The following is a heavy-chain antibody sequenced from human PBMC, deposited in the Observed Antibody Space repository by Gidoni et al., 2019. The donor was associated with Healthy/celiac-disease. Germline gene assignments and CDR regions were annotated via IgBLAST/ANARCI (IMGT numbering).Heavy chain of an antibody. CDR1: GFPFDDYA. CDR2: ISGKSGSI. D-gene: IGHD3-16*01. CDR3: AKGYYFRGGKTARFTPEDFED. V-gene: IGHV3-9*01. J-gene: IGHJ4*02. Sequence: EVQLVESGGGLVQPGRSLRLSCAASGFPFDDYAMHWVRQAPGKGRGGVSGISGKSGSIVYADAVKGRFTISRENAKNSMYLKKKSRRAGDTSLYYCAKGYYFRGGKTARFTPEDFEDGGQGTLVTVSS.